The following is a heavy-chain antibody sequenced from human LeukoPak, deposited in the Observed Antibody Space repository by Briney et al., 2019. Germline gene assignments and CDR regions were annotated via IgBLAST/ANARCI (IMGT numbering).Heavy chain of an antibody. V-gene: IGHV4-59*01. Sequence: PSETLSLTCTVSGGSISSYYWSWVRQPPGKGLEWIGYIYYSGSTNYNPSLKSRGTISVDTSKKQFSLKLPSVPAADTAVYYCASSVGPTGGDFHYWGQGTLLTVPS. CDR2: IYYSGST. J-gene: IGHJ4*02. D-gene: IGHD1-26*01. CDR1: GGSISSYY. CDR3: ASSVGPTGGDFHY.